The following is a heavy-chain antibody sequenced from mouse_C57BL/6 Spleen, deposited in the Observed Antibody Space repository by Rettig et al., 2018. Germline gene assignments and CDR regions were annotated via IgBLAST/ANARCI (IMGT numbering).Heavy chain of an antibody. CDR1: GFTFTDYY. J-gene: IGHJ2*01. Sequence: VQPGGSLSLSCAASGFTFTDYYMSWVRQPPGKALEWLGFIRNKANGYTTEYSASVKGRFTISRDNSQSILYLQMNALTAEDSATYYCARSSTVVFDYWGQGTTLTVSS. V-gene: IGHV7-3*01. CDR2: IRNKANGYTT. D-gene: IGHD1-1*01. CDR3: ARSSTVVFDY.